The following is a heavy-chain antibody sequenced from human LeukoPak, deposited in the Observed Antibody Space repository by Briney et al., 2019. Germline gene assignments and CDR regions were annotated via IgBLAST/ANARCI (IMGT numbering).Heavy chain of an antibody. CDR3: ARGSNSWDAEYFQH. V-gene: IGHV3-74*01. D-gene: IGHD4-23*01. J-gene: IGHJ1*01. CDR1: GFTFSRYW. Sequence: GGSLRLSCAASGFTFSRYWMHWVRQAPGKGPVWVSRINSDGSSTSYADSVKGRFTISRDNAKNTLYLQMNSLRAEDTAVYYCARGSNSWDAEYFQHWGQGTLVTVSS. CDR2: INSDGSST.